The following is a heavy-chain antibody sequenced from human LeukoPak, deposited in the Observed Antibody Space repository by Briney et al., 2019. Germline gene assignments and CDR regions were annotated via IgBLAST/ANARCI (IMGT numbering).Heavy chain of an antibody. CDR3: ARDRIKSGSYYFDY. D-gene: IGHD1-26*01. CDR1: AFTFSDYS. Sequence: GGSLGLSCAASAFTFSDYSMNWVRQAPGKGLEWVSYISGRSSTIYYADSVKGRFTISRDNAKNSMYLQMNSLRAEDTAVYYCARDRIKSGSYYFDYWGQGTLVTVSS. V-gene: IGHV3-48*01. J-gene: IGHJ4*02. CDR2: ISGRSSTI.